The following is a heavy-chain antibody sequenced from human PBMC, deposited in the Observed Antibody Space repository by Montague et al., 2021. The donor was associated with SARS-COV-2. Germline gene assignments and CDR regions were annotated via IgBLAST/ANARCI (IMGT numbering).Heavy chain of an antibody. V-gene: IGHV3-11*03. CDR3: ARLVGVESNRRAYFNY. J-gene: IGHJ4*02. Sequence: SLRLSCAASGFTFSDYYMSWIRQAPGKGLEWVSYISGRGSYTDYADSVKGRFTISRDNARKSLYLEMNSLRAEDTAVYYCARLVGVESNRRAYFNYWGQGTLVTVSS. D-gene: IGHD1-14*01. CDR2: ISGRGSYT. CDR1: GFTFSDYY.